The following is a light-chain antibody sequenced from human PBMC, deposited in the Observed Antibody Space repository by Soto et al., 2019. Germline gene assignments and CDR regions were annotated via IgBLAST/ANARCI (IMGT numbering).Light chain of an antibody. CDR2: GTS. CDR1: QSVSSN. J-gene: IGKJ4*01. V-gene: IGKV3-15*01. CDR3: QQYKNWPLT. Sequence: EIVMTQSPANLSVSPGERATLSCRASQSVSSNLAWYQQKPGQAPRLLIYGTSTRATTFPARFSGSGSGTEFTLTISSLQSEDFAVYYCQQYKNWPLTFGGGTKVEIK.